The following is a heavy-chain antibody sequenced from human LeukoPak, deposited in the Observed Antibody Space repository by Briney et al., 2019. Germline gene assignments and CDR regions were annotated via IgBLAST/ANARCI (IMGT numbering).Heavy chain of an antibody. CDR2: IKQDGNEK. CDR3: VRMGRYGDYDY. Sequence: GGSLRLSCAASGFTFDDYGMSWVRQAPGKGLEWVANIKQDGNEKYYVDSVKGRFTISRDNAKNSLYLQMNSLRAEDTAVYYCVRMGRYGDYDYWGQGTLVTVSS. J-gene: IGHJ4*02. CDR1: GFTFDDYG. D-gene: IGHD4-17*01. V-gene: IGHV3-7*01.